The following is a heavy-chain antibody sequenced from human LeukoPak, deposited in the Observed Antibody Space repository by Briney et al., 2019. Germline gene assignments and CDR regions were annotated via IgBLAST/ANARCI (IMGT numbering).Heavy chain of an antibody. Sequence: GGSLRLSCAASGFTFSSYAMSWVRQAPGKGLEWVSAISGSGGSTYYADFVKGRFTISRDNSKNTLFLQMNSLRADDTAIYYCAKYYYDYTGYYYHSWGQGTLVTVSS. CDR3: AKYYYDYTGYYYHS. CDR1: GFTFSSYA. J-gene: IGHJ4*02. CDR2: ISGSGGST. D-gene: IGHD3-22*01. V-gene: IGHV3-23*01.